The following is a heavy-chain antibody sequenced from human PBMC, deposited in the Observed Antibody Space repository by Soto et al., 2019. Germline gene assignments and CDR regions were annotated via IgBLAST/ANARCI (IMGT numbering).Heavy chain of an antibody. CDR1: GFTFSSYW. CDR2: INSDGSST. D-gene: IGHD2-15*01. J-gene: IGHJ4*02. CDR3: ARGNLGYCSGGSCYSNHQIDY. V-gene: IGHV3-74*01. Sequence: GGSLRLSCAASGFTFSSYWMHWVRQAPGKGLEWVSRINSDGSSTSYADSVKGRFTISRDNAKNTLYLQMNSLRAEDTAVYYCARGNLGYCSGGSCYSNHQIDYWGQGTLVTVSS.